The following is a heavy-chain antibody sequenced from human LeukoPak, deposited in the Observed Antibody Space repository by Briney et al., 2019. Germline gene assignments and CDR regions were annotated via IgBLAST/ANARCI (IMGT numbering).Heavy chain of an antibody. CDR1: GYTFSSYG. CDR2: ISAYNGNT. J-gene: IGHJ5*02. D-gene: IGHD6-6*01. V-gene: IGHV1-18*01. Sequence: ASVKVSCKASGYTFSSYGISCVRQAPGQGLEWMGWISAYNGNTNYAQKLQGRVTMTTDTSTSTAYMELRSLRSDDTAVYYCARASSSSSSYDWFDPWGQGTLVTVSS. CDR3: ARASSSSSSYDWFDP.